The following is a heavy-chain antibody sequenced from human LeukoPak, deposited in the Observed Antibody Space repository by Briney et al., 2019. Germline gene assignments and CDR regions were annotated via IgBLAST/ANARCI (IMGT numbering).Heavy chain of an antibody. V-gene: IGHV3-30*02. Sequence: GGSLRLSCAASGFTFSSYGMHWVRQAPDKGLEWVAFIRYDGSNKYYADSVKGRFTISRDNSKNTLYLQMNSLRAEDTAVYYCAKTALISGCFDYWGQGTLVTVSS. CDR1: GFTFSSYG. J-gene: IGHJ4*02. CDR3: AKTALISGCFDY. CDR2: IRYDGSNK. D-gene: IGHD6-19*01.